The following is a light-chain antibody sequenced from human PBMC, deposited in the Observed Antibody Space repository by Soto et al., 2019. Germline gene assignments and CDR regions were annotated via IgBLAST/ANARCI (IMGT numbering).Light chain of an antibody. CDR1: QSISSW. Sequence: DMPLNHSPSTLSVSPGDRVTINFRASQSISSWLAWYQQKTGKAPKRLIYKASSLESGVPSRFSGSGSGTEFTLTISSLQPDDFATYYCQHYNSYSEAFGQGTKVDI. J-gene: IGKJ1*01. CDR2: KAS. CDR3: QHYNSYSEA. V-gene: IGKV1-5*03.